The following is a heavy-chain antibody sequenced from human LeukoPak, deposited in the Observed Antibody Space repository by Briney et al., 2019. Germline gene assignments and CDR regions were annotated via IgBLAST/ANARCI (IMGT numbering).Heavy chain of an antibody. J-gene: IGHJ3*02. CDR2: IYHSGST. D-gene: IGHD3-3*01. V-gene: IGHV4-38-2*02. CDR1: GYSISSGYY. CDR3: ARSVTIFGVVIDAFDI. Sequence: SETLSLTCTVSGYSISSGYYWGWIRQPPGKGLEWIGSIYHSGSTYYNPSLKSRVTISVDTSKNQFSLKLSSVTAADTAVYYCARSVTIFGVVIDAFDIWGQGTMVTASS.